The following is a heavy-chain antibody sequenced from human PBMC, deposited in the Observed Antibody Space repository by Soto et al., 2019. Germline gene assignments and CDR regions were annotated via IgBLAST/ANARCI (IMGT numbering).Heavy chain of an antibody. J-gene: IGHJ4*02. CDR1: GFTFSIYG. CDR2: IWFDGSNT. CDR3: ARGPARHYDWYSDY. V-gene: IGHV3-33*08. Sequence: QVQLVESGGGVVQPGRSLRLSCAASGFTFSIYGMHWVRQAPGKGLEGVAVIWFDGSNTYYGDSVKGRFTISRDNSKNTLFLQMNSLRAEDTAVYYCARGPARHYDWYSDYLGQGTLVTVSS. D-gene: IGHD3-9*01.